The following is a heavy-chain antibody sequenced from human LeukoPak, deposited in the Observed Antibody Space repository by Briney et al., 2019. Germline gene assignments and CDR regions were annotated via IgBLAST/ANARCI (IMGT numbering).Heavy chain of an antibody. Sequence: GASVKVSCKASGYTFTDYYMHWVRQAPGQGLEWMGWISPKSGATKYAQNFEGRVTMTRDTSISTAYMELSRLRSDDTAVYYCARELGYALDIWGQGTMVTVSS. CDR1: GYTFTDYY. V-gene: IGHV1-2*02. J-gene: IGHJ3*02. CDR2: ISPKSGAT. CDR3: ARELGYALDI. D-gene: IGHD3-16*01.